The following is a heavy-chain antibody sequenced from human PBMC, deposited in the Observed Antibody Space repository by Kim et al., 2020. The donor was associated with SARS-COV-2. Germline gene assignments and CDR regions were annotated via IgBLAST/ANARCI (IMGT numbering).Heavy chain of an antibody. CDR2: ISSSSSYI. CDR3: ASPLGDEYYYYYGMDV. J-gene: IGHJ6*02. D-gene: IGHD2-21*02. Sequence: GGSLRLSCAASGFTFSSYSMNWVRQAPGKGLEWVSSISSSSSYIYYADSVKGRFTISRDNAKNSLYLQMNSLRAEDTAVYYCASPLGDEYYYYYGMDVWGQGTTVTVSS. V-gene: IGHV3-21*01. CDR1: GFTFSSYS.